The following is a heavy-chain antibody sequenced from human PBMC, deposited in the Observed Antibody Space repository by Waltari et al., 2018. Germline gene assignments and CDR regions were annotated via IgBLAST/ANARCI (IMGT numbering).Heavy chain of an antibody. CDR1: GDSIRDEHHY. Sequence: QVQLQESGPGLVKPSQTLSLTCFVSGDSIRDEHHYWTWIRHFPGKGLEWLGFMFHMGKSFSSPSLKSRAFMSMDTSTNQFSLRLSSVTAADTAIYYCARARCGAGGSCYYTTAHFYYMDVWGIGTTVAVTS. J-gene: IGHJ6*03. V-gene: IGHV4-31*02. D-gene: IGHD2-15*01. CDR2: MFHMGKS. CDR3: ARARCGAGGSCYYTTAHFYYMDV.